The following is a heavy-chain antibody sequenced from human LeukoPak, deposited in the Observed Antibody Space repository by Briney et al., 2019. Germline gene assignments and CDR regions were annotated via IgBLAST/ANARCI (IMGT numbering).Heavy chain of an antibody. D-gene: IGHD1-26*01. CDR2: IYYSGST. V-gene: IGHV4-59*08. CDR3: ASTSGDSGSYSIDY. Sequence: PSETLSLTCTVSGGSISSYYWSWIRQPPGKRLEWIGYIYYSGSTNYNPSLKSRVTISVDTSKNQFSLKLSSVTAADTAVYYCASTSGDSGSYSIDYWGQGTLVTVSS. J-gene: IGHJ4*02. CDR1: GGSISSYY.